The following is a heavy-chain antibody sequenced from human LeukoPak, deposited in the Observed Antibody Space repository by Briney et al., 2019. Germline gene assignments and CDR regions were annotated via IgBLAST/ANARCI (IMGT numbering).Heavy chain of an antibody. CDR1: GYTFSSYW. CDR2: INPGDSDT. Sequence: GESLKISCQGFGYTFSSYWIGWVRQMPGKGLEWMGIINPGDSDTRYSPSFQGQVTISADKSISTAYLQWSSLKASDTAMYYCARIYGKYFDYWGQGTLVTVSS. J-gene: IGHJ4*02. CDR3: ARIYGKYFDY. V-gene: IGHV5-51*01. D-gene: IGHD2/OR15-2a*01.